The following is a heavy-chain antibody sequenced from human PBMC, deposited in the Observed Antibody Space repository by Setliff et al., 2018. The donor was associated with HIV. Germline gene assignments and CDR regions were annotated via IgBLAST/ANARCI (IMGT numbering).Heavy chain of an antibody. CDR2: IYTSGST. J-gene: IGHJ4*02. Sequence: SETLSLTCTVSDDPINSFYWSWIRQPPGKGLEWIGYIYTSGSTNYNPSLEGRVTISVDTSKNQFSLKLSSVTAADTAVYYCARHGTWNSQRFHFDYWGEGTLVTVSS. CDR3: ARHGTWNSQRFHFDY. CDR1: DDPINSFY. D-gene: IGHD1-7*01. V-gene: IGHV4-4*09.